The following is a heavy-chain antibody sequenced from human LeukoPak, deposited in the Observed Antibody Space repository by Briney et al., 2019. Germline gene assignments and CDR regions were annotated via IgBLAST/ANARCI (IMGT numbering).Heavy chain of an antibody. Sequence: SVKVSCKASGGTFSSYAISWVRQAPGQGLEWMGLINPSGGRTNYAQKFQGRLTMTRDMSTSTVYMELSSLRSEDTAVYYCARALPHRRLMDTTMNQHWFDPWGQGTLVTVSS. CDR2: INPSGGRT. CDR3: ARALPHRRLMDTTMNQHWFDP. V-gene: IGHV1-46*01. D-gene: IGHD5-18*01. CDR1: GGTFSSYA. J-gene: IGHJ5*02.